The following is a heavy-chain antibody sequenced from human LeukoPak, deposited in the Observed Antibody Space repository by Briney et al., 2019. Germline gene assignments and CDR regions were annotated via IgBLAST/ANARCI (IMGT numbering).Heavy chain of an antibody. CDR1: VFTFSSYA. Sequence: GGSLRLSCAASVFTFSSYAMSWVREAPGEGLEWVSDISGSGGSTYCADSVKGRFTISRDNSKNTLYLQMNSLRAEDTAVYYCAKDYYGSGSYSGMDVWGQGTTVTVSS. CDR2: ISGSGGST. J-gene: IGHJ6*01. CDR3: AKDYYGSGSYSGMDV. D-gene: IGHD3-10*01. V-gene: IGHV3-23*01.